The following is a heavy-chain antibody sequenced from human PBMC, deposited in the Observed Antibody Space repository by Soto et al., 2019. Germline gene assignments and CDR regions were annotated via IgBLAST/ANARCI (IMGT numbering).Heavy chain of an antibody. CDR3: AKDPLYSSSWHGYYFDY. J-gene: IGHJ4*02. CDR2: IRGSGGST. CDR1: GFTFSSYA. D-gene: IGHD6-13*01. V-gene: IGHV3-23*01. Sequence: PGGSLRLSCAASGFTFSSYAMSWVRQAPGKGLEWVSAIRGSGGSTYYADSVKGRFTISRDNSKNTLYLQMNSLRAEDTAVYYCAKDPLYSSSWHGYYFDYWGQGTLVTVSS.